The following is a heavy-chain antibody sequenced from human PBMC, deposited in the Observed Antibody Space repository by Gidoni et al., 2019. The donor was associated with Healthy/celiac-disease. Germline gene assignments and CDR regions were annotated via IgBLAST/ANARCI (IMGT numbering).Heavy chain of an antibody. J-gene: IGHJ2*01. CDR3: ARDSNYYDSSGENWYFDL. Sequence: EVQLVESGGGLVKPGGSLRLSCAASGFTFSSSSMNWVRQAPGKGLEWVSSISSSSSYIYYADSVKGRFTISRDNAKNSLYLQMNSLRAEDTAVYYCARDSNYYDSSGENWYFDLWGRGTLVTVSS. D-gene: IGHD3-22*01. CDR2: ISSSSSYI. CDR1: GFTFSSSS. V-gene: IGHV3-21*01.